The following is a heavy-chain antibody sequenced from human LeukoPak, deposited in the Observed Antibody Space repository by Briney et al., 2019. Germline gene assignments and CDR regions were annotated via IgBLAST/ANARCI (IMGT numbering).Heavy chain of an antibody. CDR1: GYTFTSYD. CDR2: MNPNSGNT. CDR3: ARDPPGYCSGGSCYSLLFDY. D-gene: IGHD2-15*01. V-gene: IGHV1-8*01. Sequence: ASVKVSCKASGYTFTSYDINWVRQATGQGLEWMGWMNPNSGNTGYAQKFQGRVTMTRNTSISTAYMELSSLRSEDTAVYYCARDPPGYCSGGSCYSLLFDYWGQGTLVTVSS. J-gene: IGHJ4*02.